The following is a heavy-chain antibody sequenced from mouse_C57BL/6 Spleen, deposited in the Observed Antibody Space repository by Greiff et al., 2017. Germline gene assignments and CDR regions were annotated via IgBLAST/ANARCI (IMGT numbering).Heavy chain of an antibody. D-gene: IGHD2-4*01. CDR2: INPNNGGT. CDR1: GYTFTDYN. CDR3: ARGRAPIYYDLYYAMDY. J-gene: IGHJ4*01. Sequence: EVQLQQSGPELVKPGASVKIPCKASGYTFTDYNMDWVKQSHGKSLEWIGDINPNNGGTIYNQTFKGKATLTVDKSSSTAYMELRSLTSEDTAVYYCARGRAPIYYDLYYAMDYWGQGTSVTVSS. V-gene: IGHV1-18*01.